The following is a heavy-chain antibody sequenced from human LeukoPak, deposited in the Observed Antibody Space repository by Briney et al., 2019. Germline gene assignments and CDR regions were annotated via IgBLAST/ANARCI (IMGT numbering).Heavy chain of an antibody. V-gene: IGHV3-11*04. Sequence: GGSLRLSCAASGFTFSDYYMSWIRQAPGKGLEWVSYISSSGSTIYYADSVKGRFTISRDNAKNSLYLQMNSLRAEDTAVYYCASHTYYDFWSGYGSYYFDYWGQGTLVTVSS. CDR3: ASHTYYDFWSGYGSYYFDY. CDR1: GFTFSDYY. CDR2: ISSSGSTI. J-gene: IGHJ4*02. D-gene: IGHD3-3*01.